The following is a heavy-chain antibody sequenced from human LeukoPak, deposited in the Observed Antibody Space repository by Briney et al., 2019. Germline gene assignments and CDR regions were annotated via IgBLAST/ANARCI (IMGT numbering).Heavy chain of an antibody. V-gene: IGHV4-61*02. D-gene: IGHD1-26*01. CDR1: GDSITSGSYY. Sequence: PSQTLSLTCTVSGDSITSGSYYWSWIRQPAGKGLEWIGRIYTSGSTNYNPSLKSRVTVSVDTSKNQFSLKLSSVTAADTAVYYCARDMRAEWELEFDYWGQGTLVTVSS. CDR3: ARDMRAEWELEFDY. J-gene: IGHJ4*02. CDR2: IYTSGST.